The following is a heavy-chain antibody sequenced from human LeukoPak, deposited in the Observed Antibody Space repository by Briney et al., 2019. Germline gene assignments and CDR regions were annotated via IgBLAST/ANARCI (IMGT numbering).Heavy chain of an antibody. Sequence: SETLSLTCAVYGGSFSGYYWSWIRQPPGKGLEWIGEINHSGSTNYNPSLKSRVTISVDTSKNQFSLKLSSVTAADTAVYYCARGRPIIWNFYGMDVWGQGTTVTVSS. J-gene: IGHJ6*02. CDR2: INHSGST. CDR3: ARGRPIIWNFYGMDV. V-gene: IGHV4-34*01. CDR1: GGSFSGYY. D-gene: IGHD1-1*01.